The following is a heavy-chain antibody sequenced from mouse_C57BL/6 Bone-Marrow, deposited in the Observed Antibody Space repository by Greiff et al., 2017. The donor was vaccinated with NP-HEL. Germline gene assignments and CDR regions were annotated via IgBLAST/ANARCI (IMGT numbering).Heavy chain of an antibody. V-gene: IGHV5-4*01. CDR3: AREGVLN. J-gene: IGHJ2*01. Sequence: EVQLVESGGGLVKPGGSLKLSCAASGFTFSSYAMSWVRQTPEKRLEWVATISDGGSYTYYPVNVKGRFTISRDNAKNNLYLQMSHLKSEDTAMYYCAREGVLNWGQGTTLTVSS. D-gene: IGHD1-1*01. CDR2: ISDGGSYT. CDR1: GFTFSSYA.